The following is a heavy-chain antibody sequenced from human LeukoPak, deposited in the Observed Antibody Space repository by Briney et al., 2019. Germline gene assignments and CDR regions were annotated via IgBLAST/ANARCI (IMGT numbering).Heavy chain of an antibody. V-gene: IGHV3-23*01. D-gene: IGHD4-17*01. Sequence: GGSLRLSCAASRFTFTTYALSWVRQAPGKGLEWVSTISTTGGSTYYADSVKGRFTISRDNSKNTLYLQMNSLGAEDTALYYCAKDRHGDYGLGALDIWGQGTMVTVPS. CDR3: AKDRHGDYGLGALDI. CDR2: ISTTGGST. CDR1: RFTFTTYA. J-gene: IGHJ3*02.